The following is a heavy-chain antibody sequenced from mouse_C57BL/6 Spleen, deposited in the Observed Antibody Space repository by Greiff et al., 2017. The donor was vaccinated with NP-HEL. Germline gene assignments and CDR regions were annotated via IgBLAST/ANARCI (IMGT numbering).Heavy chain of an antibody. D-gene: IGHD2-4*01. V-gene: IGHV1-53*01. Sequence: QVQLQQSGTELVKPGASVKLSCKASGYTFTSYCMHWVKQRPGQGLEWIGNINPSNGGTNYNEKFKSKATLTVDKSSSTAYMQLSSLTSEDSAVYECVSTGGDYGGGYYAMDYWGQGTSVTVSS. J-gene: IGHJ4*01. CDR2: INPSNGGT. CDR3: VSTGGDYGGGYYAMDY. CDR1: GYTFTSYC.